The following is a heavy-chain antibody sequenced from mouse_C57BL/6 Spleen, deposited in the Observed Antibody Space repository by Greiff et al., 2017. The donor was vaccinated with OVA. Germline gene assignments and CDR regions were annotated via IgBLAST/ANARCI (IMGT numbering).Heavy chain of an antibody. CDR2: FNPSSGYT. D-gene: IGHD1-1*01. Sequence: LVESGAELAKPGASVTLSCKASGYTFTSYWMHWVKQRPGQGLEWIGYFNPSSGYTKDNQKFKDKATLTADKSSSTAYMQLSSLTYEDSAVYYCARVWDTVVDYWGQGTTLTVSS. CDR3: ARVWDTVVDY. V-gene: IGHV1-7*01. CDR1: GYTFTSYW. J-gene: IGHJ2*01.